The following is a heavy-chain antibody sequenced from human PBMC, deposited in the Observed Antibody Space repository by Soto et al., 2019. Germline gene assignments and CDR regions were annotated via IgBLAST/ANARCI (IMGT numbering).Heavy chain of an antibody. J-gene: IGHJ4*02. CDR3: ARGIAVPVDPDY. CDR2: INAGNGNT. V-gene: IGHV1-3*01. Sequence: GASVKVSCKASGYTFTSYAMHWVRQAPGQSLEWMGWINAGNGNTKYSQRFQGRVTITRDTSASTAYMDLSSLRSEYTAVYYCARGIAVPVDPDYWGQGALVPVSA. D-gene: IGHD6-19*01. CDR1: GYTFTSYA.